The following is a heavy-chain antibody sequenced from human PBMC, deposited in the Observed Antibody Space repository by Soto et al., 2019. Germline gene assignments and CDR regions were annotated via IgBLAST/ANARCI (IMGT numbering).Heavy chain of an antibody. D-gene: IGHD3-16*01. V-gene: IGHV4-31*03. CDR2: IYYSGST. CDR3: ARVGGINWFDP. J-gene: IGHJ5*02. Sequence: PSETLSLTCTVSGGSISSGGYYWSWIRQHPGKGLEWIGYIYYSGSTYYNPSLKSRVTISVDTSKNQFSLKLRSVTAADTAVYYCARVGGINWFDPWGQGTLVTVSS. CDR1: GGSISSGGYY.